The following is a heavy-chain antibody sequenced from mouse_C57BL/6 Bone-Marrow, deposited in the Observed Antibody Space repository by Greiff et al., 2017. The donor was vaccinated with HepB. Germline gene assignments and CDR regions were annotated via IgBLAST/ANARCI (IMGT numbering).Heavy chain of an antibody. J-gene: IGHJ4*01. CDR1: GYTFTDYY. Sequence: VHVKQSGPVLVKPGASVKMSCKASGYTFTDYYMNWVKQSHGKSLEWIGVINPYNGGTSYNQKFKGKATLTVDKSSSTAYMELNSLTSEDSAVYYCARKSGPPGAMDYWGQGTSVTVSS. CDR3: ARKSGPPGAMDY. CDR2: INPYNGGT. V-gene: IGHV1-19*01.